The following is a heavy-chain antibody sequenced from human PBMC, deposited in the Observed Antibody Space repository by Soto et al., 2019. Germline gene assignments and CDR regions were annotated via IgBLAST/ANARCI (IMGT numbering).Heavy chain of an antibody. D-gene: IGHD6-13*01. V-gene: IGHV3-48*03. CDR3: VRDTTRASAADSFDY. CDR2: ISVSGNII. CDR1: VFTFSTYE. J-gene: IGHJ4*02. Sequence: LRLSCAASVFTFSTYEFNWVRQAPGRGLEWISYISVSGNIIKYADSVKGRFTISRDNAENSLHLHMSSLRVDDTAVYFCVRDTTRASAADSFDYWGQGTQVTVYS.